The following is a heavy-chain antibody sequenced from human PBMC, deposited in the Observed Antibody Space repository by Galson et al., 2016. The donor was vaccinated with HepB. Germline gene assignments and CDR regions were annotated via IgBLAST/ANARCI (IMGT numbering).Heavy chain of an antibody. Sequence: QSGAEVKKPGESLKISCKGSGYRFSSYYIAWVRQMPGKGLEWMGIIYPGDSDTRYSPSLQGQVTISADKSITTAYLQWSSLKASDTAIYYCARSFQAYYFDYWGQGALVTVSS. V-gene: IGHV5-51*01. CDR2: IYPGDSDT. CDR1: GYRFSSYY. CDR3: ARSFQAYYFDY. J-gene: IGHJ4*02.